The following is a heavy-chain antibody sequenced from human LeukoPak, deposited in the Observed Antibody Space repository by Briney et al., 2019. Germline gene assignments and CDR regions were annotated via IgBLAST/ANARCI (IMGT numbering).Heavy chain of an antibody. Sequence: GGSLRLSCAASGFTFSRYWMSWVRQAPGKGLEWVANMKPDGSEKYYVDSVEGRFTISRDNAKNSLCLQMNSMRAEDTAVYYCATGSSARGGVDYWGQGTLVTVSS. CDR3: ATGSSARGGVDY. V-gene: IGHV3-7*01. CDR2: MKPDGSEK. J-gene: IGHJ4*02. CDR1: GFTFSRYW. D-gene: IGHD6-25*01.